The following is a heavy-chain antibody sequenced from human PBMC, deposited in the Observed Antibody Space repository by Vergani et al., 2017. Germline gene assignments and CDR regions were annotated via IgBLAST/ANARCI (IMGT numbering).Heavy chain of an antibody. V-gene: IGHV3-64D*06. Sequence: EVQLVESGGGLVQPGGSLRLSCSASGFTFSSSALHWVRQAPGKGLEYVSAISSNGGSTYYADSVKGRFTISRDNSKNTLYLQMSSLRAEDTAVYYCVKGYPGWFDPWGQGTLVTVSS. CDR3: VKGYPGWFDP. D-gene: IGHD1-1*01. CDR2: ISSNGGST. CDR1: GFTFSSSA. J-gene: IGHJ5*02.